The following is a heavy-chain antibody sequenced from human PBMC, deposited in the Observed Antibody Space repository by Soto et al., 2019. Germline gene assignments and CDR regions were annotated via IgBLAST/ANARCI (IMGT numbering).Heavy chain of an antibody. D-gene: IGHD2-15*01. V-gene: IGHV4-30-4*01. Sequence: SETLSLTCSVSGDSISTVEYFWAWLRQPPGQALEYIGYIYKSTTTYYNPSFESRVAISLDTSKSQFSLTVTSVTAADTAVYFCARGRYCLTGRCFPNWFDSWGQGTLVTVS. CDR1: GDSISTVEYF. CDR3: ARGRYCLTGRCFPNWFDS. J-gene: IGHJ5*01. CDR2: IYKSTTT.